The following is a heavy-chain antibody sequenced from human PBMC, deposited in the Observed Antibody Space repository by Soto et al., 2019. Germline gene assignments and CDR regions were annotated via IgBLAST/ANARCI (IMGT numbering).Heavy chain of an antibody. CDR1: GFTFSSYG. CDR3: ARRGSGSYYDY. J-gene: IGHJ4*02. Sequence: GGSLRLSCAGSGFTFSSYGMHWVRQAPGKGLEWVSAISGSGGSTYYADSVKGRFTISRDNSKNTLYLQMNSLRAEDTAVYYCARRGSGSYYDYWGQGTLVTVSS. V-gene: IGHV3-23*01. D-gene: IGHD1-26*01. CDR2: ISGSGGST.